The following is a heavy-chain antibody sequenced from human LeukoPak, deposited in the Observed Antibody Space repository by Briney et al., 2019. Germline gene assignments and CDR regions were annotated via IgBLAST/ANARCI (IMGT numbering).Heavy chain of an antibody. J-gene: IGHJ5*02. V-gene: IGHV4-39*01. CDR2: IYYSGNT. CDR1: GGSIDRSSYY. Sequence: SETLSLTCTVSGGSIDRSSYYWGWIRQPPGKGLEWIGSIYYSGNTYYNSSLKSRITISVNTTKNQVALKLSSVTAADTAVYYCARVRGPDGWFAPWGQGTLVTVSS. CDR3: ARVRGPDGWFAP.